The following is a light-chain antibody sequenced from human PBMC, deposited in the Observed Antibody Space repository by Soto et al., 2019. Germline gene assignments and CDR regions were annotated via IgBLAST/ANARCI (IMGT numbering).Light chain of an antibody. V-gene: IGKV3-15*01. Sequence: EIVMTQSPATLSVSPGERATLSCRASQSVSSNLAWYQQKPGQAPRLLIYGASTRATGIPARFSGSGSGTEFTLTISSLQPDDFATYYCQQYNSHRWTFGQGTKVDIK. CDR2: GAS. CDR1: QSVSSN. J-gene: IGKJ1*01. CDR3: QQYNSHRWT.